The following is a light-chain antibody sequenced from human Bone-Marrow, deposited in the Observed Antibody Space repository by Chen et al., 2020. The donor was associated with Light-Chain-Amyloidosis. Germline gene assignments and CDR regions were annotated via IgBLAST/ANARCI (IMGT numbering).Light chain of an antibody. CDR3: QVWDRSSDRPV. J-gene: IGLJ3*02. CDR2: DDS. Sequence: SYVLTQPSSVSVAPGQTATIACGGNNIGSTSVHWYQQTPGQAPLLVVYDDSDRPSGIPERLSGSNSGNTATLTISSVEDGDEADYYCQVWDRSSDRPVFGGGTKLTVL. V-gene: IGLV3-21*02. CDR1: NIGSTS.